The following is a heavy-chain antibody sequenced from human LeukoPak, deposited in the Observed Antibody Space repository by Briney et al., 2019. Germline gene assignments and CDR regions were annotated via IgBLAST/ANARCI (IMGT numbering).Heavy chain of an antibody. CDR2: IIPILGIA. CDR1: GGTFCSYA. D-gene: IGHD3-22*01. CDR3: ASHYYDSSGYHYPFDAFDI. J-gene: IGHJ3*02. Sequence: SVKVSCKASGGTFCSYAISWVRQAPGQGLEWMGRIIPILGIANYAQKFQGRVTITADKSTSTAYMELSSLRSEDTAVYYCASHYYDSSGYHYPFDAFDIWGQGTMVTVSS. V-gene: IGHV1-69*04.